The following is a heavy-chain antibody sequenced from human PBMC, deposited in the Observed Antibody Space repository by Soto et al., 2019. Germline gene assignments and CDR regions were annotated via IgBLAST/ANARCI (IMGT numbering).Heavy chain of an antibody. Sequence: GASLKISCKTSGYSFISNWIAWVRKNPGKGMEWVAAIYPGDSDNRYSLSFQGQVTVSADKSITTAYLQWSSLNAPDSAVYYCARHRSYHYDSSGFLYIYDLDVWGQGTTVTVSS. D-gene: IGHD3-22*01. CDR2: IYPGDSDN. CDR1: GYSFISNW. J-gene: IGHJ6*02. V-gene: IGHV5-51*01. CDR3: ARHRSYHYDSSGFLYIYDLDV.